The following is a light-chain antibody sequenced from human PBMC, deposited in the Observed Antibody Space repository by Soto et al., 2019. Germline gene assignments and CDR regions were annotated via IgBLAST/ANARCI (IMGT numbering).Light chain of an antibody. CDR1: QSVSNNY. CDR3: QYYGNSRIT. Sequence: ETVMTQSPATLSVSPWEIATLSCRASQSVSNNYLAWYQQKPGQAPRLLIYAASSGATGIPDRFSGSGSGTDFTLTINRLEPEDFVVYYCQYYGNSRITFGQGTRLEIK. CDR2: AAS. V-gene: IGKV3-20*01. J-gene: IGKJ5*01.